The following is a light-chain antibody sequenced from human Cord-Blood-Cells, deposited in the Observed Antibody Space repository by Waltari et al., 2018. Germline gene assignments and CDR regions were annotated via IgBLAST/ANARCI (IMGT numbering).Light chain of an antibody. CDR1: QSHLHSNGYNY. CDR2: LGS. Sequence: DIVMTQSPLSLPVTPGEPASISCRSSQSHLHSNGYNYLDWYLQKPEQSPQLLIYLGSNRASGVPARFSGSGSGTDFTLKISRVEAEEVGVYYCMQALQPPWTFGQGTKVEIK. V-gene: IGKV2-28*01. CDR3: MQALQPPWT. J-gene: IGKJ1*01.